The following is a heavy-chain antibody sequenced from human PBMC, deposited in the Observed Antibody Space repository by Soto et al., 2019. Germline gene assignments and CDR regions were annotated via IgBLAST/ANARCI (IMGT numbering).Heavy chain of an antibody. D-gene: IGHD1-26*01. CDR1: RYTFTNYA. V-gene: IGHV1-3*01. J-gene: IGHJ4*02. CDR3: AGGSGSLLPFFYY. CDR2: IIAGNGNN. Sequence: QVQLVQSGAELKKPGASVKVSCKASRYTFTNYAIHWVRQAPGQRLEWMGWIIAGNGNNKYSKKFQGRVPITRDISPNTAYMDLSSLTSQDTAVYFCAGGSGSLLPFFYYWGQGTLVTVSS.